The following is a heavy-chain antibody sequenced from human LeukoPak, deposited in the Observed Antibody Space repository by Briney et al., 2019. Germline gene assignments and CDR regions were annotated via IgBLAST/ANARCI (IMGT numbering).Heavy chain of an antibody. Sequence: SETLSLTCTVSGGSISTSNHYWGWIRQPPGKGLEWIGNIFYSGSTYYSPSLRSRVTISLDTSKNQFSLKLSSVTAADTAVYYCARGYCSGGSCYSYYYYNYMDVWGKGTTVTVSS. D-gene: IGHD2-15*01. CDR3: ARGYCSGGSCYSYYYYNYMDV. CDR2: IFYSGST. V-gene: IGHV4-39*07. J-gene: IGHJ6*03. CDR1: GGSISTSNHY.